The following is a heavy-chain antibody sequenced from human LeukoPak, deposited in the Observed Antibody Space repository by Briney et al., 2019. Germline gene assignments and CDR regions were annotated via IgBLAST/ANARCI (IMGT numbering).Heavy chain of an antibody. V-gene: IGHV3-21*04. D-gene: IGHD3-3*01. Sequence: GESLRLSCAASGFTFSSYTMNWVRQAPGKGLEWVSSITSGSSYIFYADSVKGRFTISRDNAKNSLYLQMNSLRVEDTAVYYCVKDRTPDGYYSVDYWGQGILVTVSS. CDR1: GFTFSSYT. CDR3: VKDRTPDGYYSVDY. CDR2: ITSGSSYI. J-gene: IGHJ4*02.